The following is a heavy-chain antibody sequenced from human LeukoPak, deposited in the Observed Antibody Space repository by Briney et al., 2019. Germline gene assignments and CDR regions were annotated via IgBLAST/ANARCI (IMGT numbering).Heavy chain of an antibody. D-gene: IGHD3-10*01. CDR2: IMSSSSYI. V-gene: IGHV3-21*01. J-gene: IGHJ6*03. Sequence: PGGSLRLSCAASGFTFSSYSMNWVRHAPGKGLEWVSSIMSSSSYIYYADSVKGLFTISRDNAKNSLYLQMNSLRAEDTAVYYCAREGGWFGEWGKTYYYYYMDVWGKGTTVTISS. CDR3: AREGGWFGEWGKTYYYYYMDV. CDR1: GFTFSSYS.